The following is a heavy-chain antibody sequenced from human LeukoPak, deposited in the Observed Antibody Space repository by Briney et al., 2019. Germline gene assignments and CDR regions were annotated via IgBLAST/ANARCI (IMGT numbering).Heavy chain of an antibody. D-gene: IGHD3-22*01. V-gene: IGHV3-74*01. CDR1: GFIFSHYW. J-gene: IGHJ6*03. CDR3: ARGPVDSSPYYYYYYMDV. CDR2: ITSDGSST. Sequence: GGSLRLSCAASGFIFSHYWMHWVRQAPGKGLVWVSRITSDGSSTYYADSVKGRFTISRDNAKNTLYLQMNSLRAEDTAVYYCARGPVDSSPYYYYYYMDVWGKGTTVTISS.